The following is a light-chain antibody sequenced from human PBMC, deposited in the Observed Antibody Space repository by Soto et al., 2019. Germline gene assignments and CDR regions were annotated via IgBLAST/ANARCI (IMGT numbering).Light chain of an antibody. J-gene: IGKJ5*01. CDR1: QTLSPNY. CDR2: GSS. V-gene: IGKV3-20*01. Sequence: DIVLTKSPGTLSLSPMERSTLSCRANQTLSPNYLAWCQQKPGHPPRLLIYGSSKRATGIPDRFSGSGSGTDFTLTISRLEPDDFGVYFCQQYSALPMTFGQGTRLEIK. CDR3: QQYSALPMT.